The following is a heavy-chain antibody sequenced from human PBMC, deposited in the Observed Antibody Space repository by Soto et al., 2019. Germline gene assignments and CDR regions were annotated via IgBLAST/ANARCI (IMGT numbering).Heavy chain of an antibody. CDR3: VRGQSVIYLAL. D-gene: IGHD2-2*02. CDR2: INPKNGCI. CDR1: VYIFSSIA. Sequence: APATASWSSAVYIFSSIAIRCLRQSPGQGLEWVGWINPKNGCINYAQTFQGRVTMTRDTSVNTSYMDLNRLNFDDSAIYYCVRGQSVIYLALRGRRTQVTVSS. J-gene: IGHJ1*01. V-gene: IGHV1-2*02.